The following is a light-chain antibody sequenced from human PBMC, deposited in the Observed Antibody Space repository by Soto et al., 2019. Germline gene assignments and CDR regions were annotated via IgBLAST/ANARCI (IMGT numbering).Light chain of an antibody. CDR3: QQYGTSPKT. CDR2: GSF. CDR1: QSVSSY. V-gene: IGKV3-20*01. J-gene: IGKJ1*01. Sequence: EIVLTQSPATLSLSPGERATLSCRASQSVSSYLAWYQQKPGQAPRLLIYGSFTRAIGIPDRFSGSGSGTDFTLTISRLEPEDFAVYYCQQYGTSPKTFGQGTRVEV.